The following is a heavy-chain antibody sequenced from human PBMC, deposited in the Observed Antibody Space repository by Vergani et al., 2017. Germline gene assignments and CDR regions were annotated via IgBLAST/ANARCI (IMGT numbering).Heavy chain of an antibody. J-gene: IGHJ6*02. D-gene: IGHD3-9*01. CDR2: IYPGDSDT. CDR1: GYSFTSYW. V-gene: IGHV5-51*01. CDR3: ARQAHYDIFSGKVLQHYFYFRMDV. Sequence: EVQLVQSGAEVKKPGESLKISCKGSGYSFTSYWIGWVRQMPGKGLEWMGIIYPGDSDTRYSPSFQGQVTISADKSISTAYLQWSSLKASDTAMYYCARQAHYDIFSGKVLQHYFYFRMDVLGQGTTVTVSS.